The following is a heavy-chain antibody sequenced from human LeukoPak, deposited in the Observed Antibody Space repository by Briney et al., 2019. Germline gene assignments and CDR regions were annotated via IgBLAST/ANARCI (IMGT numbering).Heavy chain of an antibody. V-gene: IGHV4-38-2*02. CDR3: ARDLDYGSSSRPTDAFDI. D-gene: IGHD6-13*01. CDR2: IYHSGST. CDR1: GYSISSGYY. Sequence: SETLSLTCTVSGYSISSGYYWGWIRQPPGKGLEWIGSIYHSGSTYYNPSLKSRVTISVDTSKNQFSLKLSSVTAADTAVYYCARDLDYGSSSRPTDAFDIWGQGTMVTVSS. J-gene: IGHJ3*02.